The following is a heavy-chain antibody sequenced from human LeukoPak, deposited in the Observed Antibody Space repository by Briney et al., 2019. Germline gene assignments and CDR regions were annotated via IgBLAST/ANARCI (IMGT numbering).Heavy chain of an antibody. CDR2: IYYSGST. Sequence: SETLSLTCTVSGGSISSSSYYWGWIRQPPGKGLEWIGSIYYSGSTYYNPSLKSRVTISVDTSKNQFSLKLSSVTAADTAVYYCASPYYYDSSGLGTWGQGTLVTVSS. CDR1: GGSISSSSYY. V-gene: IGHV4-39*01. CDR3: ASPYYYDSSGLGT. D-gene: IGHD3-22*01. J-gene: IGHJ4*02.